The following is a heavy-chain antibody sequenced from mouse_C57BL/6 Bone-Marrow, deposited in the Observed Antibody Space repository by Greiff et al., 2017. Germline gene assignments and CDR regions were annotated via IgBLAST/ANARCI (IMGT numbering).Heavy chain of an antibody. CDR1: GFNIQADY. D-gene: IGHD4-1*01. J-gene: IGHJ3*01. CDR3: TLNWDWFAY. V-gene: IGHV14-4*01. Sequence: AQLKESGAELVRPGASVKLSCTASGFNIQADYMHWVKQRPEQGLEWIGWIDPENGDTEYASKFQGKATITADTSSNTAYLQRSSLTSEDTDVYYCTLNWDWFAYWGQGTLVTVSA. CDR2: IDPENGDT.